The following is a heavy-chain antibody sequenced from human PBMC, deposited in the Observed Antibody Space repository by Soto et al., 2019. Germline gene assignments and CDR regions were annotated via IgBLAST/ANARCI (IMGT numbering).Heavy chain of an antibody. CDR2: ISYDGSNK. D-gene: IGHD2-2*01. J-gene: IGHJ5*02. V-gene: IGHV3-30-3*01. CDR1: GFTFRSSA. CDR3: ARDRHCSSTSCSNWFDP. Sequence: GGSLRLSCAASGFTFRSSALSWVRQSPGKGLEWVAVISYDGSNKYYADSVKGRFTISRDNSKNTLYLQMNSLRAEDTAVYYCARDRHCSSTSCSNWFDPWGQGTLVTVSS.